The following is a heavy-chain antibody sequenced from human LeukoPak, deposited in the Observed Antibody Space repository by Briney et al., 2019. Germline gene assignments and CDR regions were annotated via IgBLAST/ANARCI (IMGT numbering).Heavy chain of an antibody. Sequence: PGGSLRLSCAASGFTFSSYSMNWVRQAPGKGLEWVSAISGSGGSTYYADSVRGRFTISRDNSKNTLYLQMNSLRAEDTAVYYCAKGQYDFDYWGQGTLVTVSS. J-gene: IGHJ4*02. CDR1: GFTFSSYS. CDR3: AKGQYDFDY. CDR2: ISGSGGST. V-gene: IGHV3-23*01. D-gene: IGHD3-3*01.